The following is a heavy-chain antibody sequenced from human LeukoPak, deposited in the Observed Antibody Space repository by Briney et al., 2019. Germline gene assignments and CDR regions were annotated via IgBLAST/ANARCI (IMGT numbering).Heavy chain of an antibody. D-gene: IGHD3-22*01. CDR3: ASYDSSGYYGY. Sequence: PSETLSLTCTVSGGSISSSSYYWGWIRQPPGKGLEWIGSIYYSGSTYYNPSLKSRVTISVDTSKNQFSLKLSSVTAADTAVYYCASYDSSGYYGYWGQGTLVTVSS. J-gene: IGHJ4*02. V-gene: IGHV4-39*01. CDR1: GGSISSSSYY. CDR2: IYYSGST.